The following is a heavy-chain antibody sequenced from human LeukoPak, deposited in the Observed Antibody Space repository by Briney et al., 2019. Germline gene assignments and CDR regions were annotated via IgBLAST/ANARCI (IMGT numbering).Heavy chain of an antibody. V-gene: IGHV1-24*01. Sequence: ASVKVSCKVSGYTLTELSMHWVRQAPGKGLEWMGGFDPEDGETIYAQKFQGRVTMTEDTSTDTAYMELSSLRSEDTAVYYCATDYCSGGSCYVGAFDIWGQGTTVTVSS. D-gene: IGHD2-15*01. J-gene: IGHJ3*02. CDR3: ATDYCSGGSCYVGAFDI. CDR2: FDPEDGET. CDR1: GYTLTELS.